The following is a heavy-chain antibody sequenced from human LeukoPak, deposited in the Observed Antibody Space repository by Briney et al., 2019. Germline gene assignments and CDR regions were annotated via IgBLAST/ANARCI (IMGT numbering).Heavy chain of an antibody. Sequence: ASVKVPCKVSGYTLTELSMHWVRQAPGKGLEWMGGFDPEDGETIYAQKFQGRVTMTEDTSTDTAYMELSSLRSEDTAVYYCASSPFSLQPFDYWGQGTLVTVSS. CDR2: FDPEDGET. J-gene: IGHJ4*02. D-gene: IGHD4-11*01. CDR1: GYTLTELS. V-gene: IGHV1-24*01. CDR3: ASSPFSLQPFDY.